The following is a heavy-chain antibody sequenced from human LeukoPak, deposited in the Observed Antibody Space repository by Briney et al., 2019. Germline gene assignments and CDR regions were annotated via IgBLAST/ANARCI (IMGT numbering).Heavy chain of an antibody. V-gene: IGHV1-69*05. CDR2: IIPIFGTA. Sequence: GASVKVSCKASGGTFSSYAISWVRQAPGQGLEWMGGIIPIFGTANYAQKFQGRVTMTRDTSISTAYMELSRLRSDDTAVYYCARDKNGSSGWYSFFDYWGQGTLITVSS. CDR1: GGTFSSYA. J-gene: IGHJ4*02. D-gene: IGHD6-19*01. CDR3: ARDKNGSSGWYSFFDY.